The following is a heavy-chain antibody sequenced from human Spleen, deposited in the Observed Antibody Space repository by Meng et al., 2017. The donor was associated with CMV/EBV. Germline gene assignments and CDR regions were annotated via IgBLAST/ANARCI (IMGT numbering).Heavy chain of an antibody. CDR1: GYTFTSYD. J-gene: IGHJ5*02. Sequence: AAVKVSCKASGYTFTSYDINWVRQAPGQGLEWMGWIRVYNGDTKYAQKFQDRFTMTTDTSTSTAYIELRSLRSDDTAVYYCARRGPSYCGVDCLAWFDPWGQGTLVTVSS. CDR3: ARRGPSYCGVDCLAWFDP. CDR2: IRVYNGDT. D-gene: IGHD2-21*01. V-gene: IGHV1-18*01.